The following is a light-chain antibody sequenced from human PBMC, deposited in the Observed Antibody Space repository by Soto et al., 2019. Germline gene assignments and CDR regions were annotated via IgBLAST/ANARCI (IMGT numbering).Light chain of an antibody. J-gene: IGKJ1*01. V-gene: IGKV1-5*01. Sequence: DIQMTPSPSTLSASVADRVCITCRASQSLNNYLAWYQQKPGKAPKLLIYDASTLERGVPSRFSGPGSGTEFTLTISSLQPDDFATYYCQQYNSYSWTFGQGTKVDIK. CDR3: QQYNSYSWT. CDR2: DAS. CDR1: QSLNNY.